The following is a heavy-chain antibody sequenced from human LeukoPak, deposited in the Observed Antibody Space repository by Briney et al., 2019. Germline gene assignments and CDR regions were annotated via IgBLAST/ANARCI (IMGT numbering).Heavy chain of an antibody. D-gene: IGHD6-19*01. CDR2: INPNSGGT. J-gene: IGHJ4*02. CDR3: ARATRGVGGWYYFDY. V-gene: IGHV1-2*02. CDR1: GYTFTGYY. Sequence: ASVKVSCKASGYTFTGYYMHWVRQAPGQGLEWMGWINPNSGGTNYAQKFQGRVTMTRDTSISTAYMELSRLRSDDTAVYYCARATRGVGGWYYFDYWGQGTLVTVSS.